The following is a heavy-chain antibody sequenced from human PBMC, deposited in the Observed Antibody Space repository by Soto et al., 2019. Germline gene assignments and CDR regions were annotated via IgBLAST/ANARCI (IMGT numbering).Heavy chain of an antibody. D-gene: IGHD2-15*01. J-gene: IGHJ5*02. CDR3: ARDRWISSNGLSCYGP. CDR2: IRADNGNT. Sequence: QVQLVQSGAEVKKPGASVKVSCKASGYIFSNYGVTWVRQAPGQGLEWMGWIRADNGNTDHAQKHQGRVTKTTDTSTSTDYMELRSLRSDATAVYYCARDRWISSNGLSCYGPWGQGTLVTVSS. V-gene: IGHV1-18*01. CDR1: GYIFSNYG.